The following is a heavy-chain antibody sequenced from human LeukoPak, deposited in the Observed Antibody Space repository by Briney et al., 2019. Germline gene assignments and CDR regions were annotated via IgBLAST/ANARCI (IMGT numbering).Heavy chain of an antibody. V-gene: IGHV3-23*01. CDR1: GFTFSSNA. D-gene: IGHD4-23*01. Sequence: GWSLRVSCAASGFTFSSNAMSWVRQAPGKGLEWVSAISGSSSSGRTFYADSVKGRFTISRDNSKNTLYLQMNSLRAEDTAIYYCAKMRWELNYFDYWGQGTLVTVSS. J-gene: IGHJ4*02. CDR3: AKMRWELNYFDY. CDR2: ISGSSSSGRT.